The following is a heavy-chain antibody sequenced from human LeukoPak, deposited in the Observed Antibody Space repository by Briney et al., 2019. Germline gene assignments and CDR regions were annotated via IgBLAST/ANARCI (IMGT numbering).Heavy chain of an antibody. CDR1: GFTFSSYA. D-gene: IGHD2-15*01. V-gene: IGHV3-30*04. CDR3: ARDAPGYCRGGTCYNKWFDP. J-gene: IGHJ5*02. Sequence: PGGSLRLSCAASGFTFSSYAIHWVRQAPGKGLEWMAVISYDGSNKYYADSVKGRFTISRDNSKNTLYLQMNSLRPEDTAVYYCARDAPGYCRGGTCYNKWFDPWGQGTLVAVSS. CDR2: ISYDGSNK.